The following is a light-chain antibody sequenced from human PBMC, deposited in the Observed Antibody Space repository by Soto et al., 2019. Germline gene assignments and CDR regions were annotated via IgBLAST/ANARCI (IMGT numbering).Light chain of an antibody. CDR2: DSS. V-gene: IGKV3-11*01. J-gene: IGKJ4*01. Sequence: VVLTQSPATLSLSPGERATLSCRASQSVSSFLAWYQQKPGQTPRLLIYDSSKRATGIPARFSGSGSGTDFTLTISNLEPEDFGVYYCQQRSSWPPALSFGGGTKVEI. CDR3: QQRSSWPPALS. CDR1: QSVSSF.